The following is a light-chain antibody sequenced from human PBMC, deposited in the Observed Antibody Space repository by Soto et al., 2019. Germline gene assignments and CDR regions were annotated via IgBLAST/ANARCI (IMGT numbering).Light chain of an antibody. CDR3: HQYSSSFT. Sequence: VFARSPRTLSLSPGERATLSCGASESVTNNYLAWYQQKPGQAPRVLIYDVYTRATGIPDRFSGSGSGTEFTLTISRLEPEDFAVYYCHQYSSSFTFGGGTKVDIK. CDR2: DVY. J-gene: IGKJ4*01. CDR1: ESVTNNY. V-gene: IGKV3-20*01.